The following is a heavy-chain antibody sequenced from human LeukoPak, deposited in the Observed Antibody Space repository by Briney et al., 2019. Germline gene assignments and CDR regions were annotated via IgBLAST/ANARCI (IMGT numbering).Heavy chain of an antibody. V-gene: IGHV1-46*01. CDR3: ATDHSMANTAWWFDP. CDR1: GYTITNTY. CDR2: INPSGTGT. D-gene: IGHD5-24*01. J-gene: IGHJ5*02. Sequence: GASVKVSCKASGYTITNTYMHWVRQAPGQGLEWMGVINPSGTGTSYAQKFQGRITMSRDTSTSTVYMELSSLRSEDTAFYYCATDHSMANTAWWFDPWGQGALVTVSS.